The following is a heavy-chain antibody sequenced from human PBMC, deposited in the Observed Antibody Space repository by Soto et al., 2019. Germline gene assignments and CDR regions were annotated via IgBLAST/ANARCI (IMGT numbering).Heavy chain of an antibody. V-gene: IGHV3-9*01. CDR1: GFTFDDYA. CDR2: ISWNSGSI. Sequence: EVQLVESGGGLVQPGRSLRLSCAASGFTFDDYAMHWVRQAPGKGLEWVSGISWNSGSIGYADSVKGRFTISRDNAKNSLYLKMNSLGAEDTALYYCAKGGGHVVRYFDSWGGVSDYYYGMDVWGQGTTVTVSS. D-gene: IGHD3-9*01. CDR3: AKGGGHVVRYFDSWGGVSDYYYGMDV. J-gene: IGHJ6*02.